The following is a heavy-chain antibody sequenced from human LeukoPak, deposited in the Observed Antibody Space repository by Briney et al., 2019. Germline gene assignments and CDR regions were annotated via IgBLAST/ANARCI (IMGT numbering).Heavy chain of an antibody. CDR2: ISDSGTTV. CDR3: ARDVGADF. V-gene: IGHV3-11*04. D-gene: IGHD1-26*01. CDR1: GFTLTDFY. J-gene: IGHJ4*02. Sequence: GGSLRLSCAASGFTLTDFYMTWIRQAQGKGLQWVAYISDSGTTVDYADSVKGRFSISRDNTENSLYLQMNSLRVEDTGFYYCARDVGADFWGQGTLVTVSS.